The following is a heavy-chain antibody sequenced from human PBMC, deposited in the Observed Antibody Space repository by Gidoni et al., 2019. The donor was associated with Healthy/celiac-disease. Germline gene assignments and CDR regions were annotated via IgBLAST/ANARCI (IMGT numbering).Heavy chain of an antibody. CDR1: GGSLSSSSYY. CDR2: IYYSGST. CDR3: ARHSVAGTYFDY. J-gene: IGHJ4*02. Sequence: QLQLQESGPGLVKPSETLSLTCTVSGGSLSSSSYYWGWIRQPPGKGLEWIGSIYYSGSTYYNPSLKSRVTISVDTSKNQFSLKLSSVTAADTAVYYCARHSVAGTYFDYWGQGTLVTVSS. D-gene: IGHD6-19*01. V-gene: IGHV4-39*01.